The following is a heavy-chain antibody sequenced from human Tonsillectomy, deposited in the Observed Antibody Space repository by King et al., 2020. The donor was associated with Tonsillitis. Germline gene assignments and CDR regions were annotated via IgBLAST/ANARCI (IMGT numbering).Heavy chain of an antibody. D-gene: IGHD6-13*01. V-gene: IGHV3-33*08. J-gene: IGHJ6*03. CDR2: IWYNGSNK. Sequence: QLVQSGGGVVQPGRSLRLSCAASGFTFSSYGMHWVRQTPGKGLEWVAVIWYNGSNKYYVDSVKGRFTISRDNSKNTLYLQMNSLRAEDTAVYYCARDGSSFYYMDVWGKGTTVTVSS. CDR3: ARDGSSFYYMDV. CDR1: GFTFSSYG.